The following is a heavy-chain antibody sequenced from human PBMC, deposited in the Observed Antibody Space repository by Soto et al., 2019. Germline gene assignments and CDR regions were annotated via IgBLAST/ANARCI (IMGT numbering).Heavy chain of an antibody. CDR2: IKQDGSEK. CDR1: GFTFSSYW. J-gene: IGHJ4*02. CDR3: ARGLEWLVRGDDYFDY. D-gene: IGHD6-19*01. V-gene: IGHV3-7*01. Sequence: EVQLVESGGGLVQPGGSLRLSCAASGFTFSSYWMSWVRQAPGQGLEWVANIKQDGSEKYYVDSVKGRFTISRDNAKNSLYLQMNSLRAEDTAVYYCARGLEWLVRGDDYFDYWGQGTLVTVSS.